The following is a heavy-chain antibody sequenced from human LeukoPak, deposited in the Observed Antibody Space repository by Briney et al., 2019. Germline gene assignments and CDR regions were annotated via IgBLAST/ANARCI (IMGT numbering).Heavy chain of an antibody. D-gene: IGHD6-13*01. V-gene: IGHV3-33*01. CDR3: ARDVEWNRGTGYSSSWPVYGMDV. J-gene: IGHJ6*02. CDR1: GFTFSSYG. CDR2: IWYDGSNK. Sequence: GGSLRLSCAASGFTFSSYGMHWVRQAPGKGLEWVAVIWYDGSNKYYADSVKGRFAISGDNSKNTLYLQMNSLRAEDTAVYYCARDVEWNRGTGYSSSWPVYGMDVWGQGTTVTVSS.